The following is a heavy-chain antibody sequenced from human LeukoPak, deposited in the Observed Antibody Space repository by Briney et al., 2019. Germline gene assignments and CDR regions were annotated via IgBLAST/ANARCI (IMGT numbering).Heavy chain of an antibody. CDR2: LYYSGST. V-gene: IGHV4-39*07. CDR1: GGSISSSTFY. Sequence: PSETLSLTCTVSGGSISSSTFYWGWIRQPPGKGLEWIGSLYYSGSTYYNPSLKSRVTISVDTSKNQFSLKLSSVTAADTAVYYCARGPPDCSSTSCYAFDAFDIWGQGTMVTVSS. CDR3: ARGPPDCSSTSCYAFDAFDI. D-gene: IGHD2-2*01. J-gene: IGHJ3*02.